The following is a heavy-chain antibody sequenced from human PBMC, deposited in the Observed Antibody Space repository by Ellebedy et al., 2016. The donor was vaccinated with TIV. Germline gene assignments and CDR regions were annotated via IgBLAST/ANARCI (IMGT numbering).Heavy chain of an antibody. D-gene: IGHD6-13*01. CDR2: ISSSSSMI. CDR1: GFTLSDYY. CDR3: VRGLPAAGTVAFDI. V-gene: IGHV3-11*04. Sequence: PGGSLRLSCAASGFTLSDYYMSWIRQPPGKGLEWVSYISSSSSMIYYEDSVKGRFTISRDNAKNSLYLQMNSLRAEDTAVYYCVRGLPAAGTVAFDIWGQGTMVAVSS. J-gene: IGHJ3*02.